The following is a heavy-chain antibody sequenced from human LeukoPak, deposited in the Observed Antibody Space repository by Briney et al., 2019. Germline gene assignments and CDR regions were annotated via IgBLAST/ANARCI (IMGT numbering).Heavy chain of an antibody. V-gene: IGHV1-46*01. CDR3: ARGNYWNY. CDR2: INPSGGST. Sequence: ASVKVSCTASGYTFTSYYMHWVRQAPGQGLEWMGIINPSGGSTSYAQKVQGRVTMTTDTSTSTVYMELRSLRSDDTAIYYCARGNYWNYWGQGTLVTVSS. D-gene: IGHD3-3*01. J-gene: IGHJ4*02. CDR1: GYTFTSYY.